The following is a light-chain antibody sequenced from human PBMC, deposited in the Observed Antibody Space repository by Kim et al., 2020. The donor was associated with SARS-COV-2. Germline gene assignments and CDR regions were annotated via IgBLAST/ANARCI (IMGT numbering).Light chain of an antibody. CDR1: QSVLYTSNNKNY. CDR2: WAS. J-gene: IGKJ1*01. Sequence: DIVMTQSPDSLAVSLGERATINCKSSQSVLYTSNNKNYISWYQQKPGQPPKLLIYWASIRQSGVPDRFTGAGSGAEFSLTISSLQDEDVAVYFCHQFFSTPWTFGPGTKVDIK. CDR3: HQFFSTPWT. V-gene: IGKV4-1*01.